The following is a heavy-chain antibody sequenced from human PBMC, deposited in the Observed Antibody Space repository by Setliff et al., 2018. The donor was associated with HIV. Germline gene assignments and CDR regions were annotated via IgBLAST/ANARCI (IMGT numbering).Heavy chain of an antibody. CDR1: GFTFSTYG. CDR3: AKDAGSYSYVHEYFQH. V-gene: IGHV3-23*01. CDR2: ITASGPNT. J-gene: IGHJ1*01. Sequence: PGGSLRLSCAASGFTFSTYGMSWVRQTPGKGLEWVSGITASGPNTYYTDSVKGRFTISRDNSKNTLYLQMNSLRAEDTAVYYCAKDAGSYSYVHEYFQHWGQGTLVTVSS. D-gene: IGHD5-18*01.